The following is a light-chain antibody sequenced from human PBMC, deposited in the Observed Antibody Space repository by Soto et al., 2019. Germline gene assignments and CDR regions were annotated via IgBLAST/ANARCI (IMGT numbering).Light chain of an antibody. CDR1: QSISSSY. CDR3: QQYSNWPPVLT. Sequence: EIVLTQSPGTLSLSPGERATLSCRTSQSISSSYLAWYQQKPGQAPRLLIYNTSSRATGIPDRFSGSGSGTEFTLTISSLQSEDFAVYYCQQYSNWPPVLTFGGGTKVDIK. V-gene: IGKV3-20*01. J-gene: IGKJ4*01. CDR2: NTS.